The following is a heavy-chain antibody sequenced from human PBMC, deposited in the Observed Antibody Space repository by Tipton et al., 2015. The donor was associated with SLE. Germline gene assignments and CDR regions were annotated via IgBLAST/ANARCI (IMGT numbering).Heavy chain of an antibody. V-gene: IGHV4-59*01. Sequence: LRLSCTVSGGSIRSYYWTWIRQPPGKRLEWIAYIYHSGITNYNPSLQSRVTISVDRSKNQFSLKLTSVTAADTAVYYCARGPPFMEWERSWFDPWGQGTLVTVSS. CDR1: GGSIRSYY. J-gene: IGHJ5*02. D-gene: IGHD3-3*02. CDR2: IYHSGIT. CDR3: ARGPPFMEWERSWFDP.